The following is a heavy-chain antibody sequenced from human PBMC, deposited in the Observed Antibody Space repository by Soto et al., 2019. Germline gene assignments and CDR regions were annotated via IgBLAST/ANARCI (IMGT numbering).Heavy chain of an antibody. CDR2: ISASSAKT. Sequence: EVQLLESGGALVQPEGSLRLSCAASGVSFTYYALSWVRLAPGKGLEWVASISASSAKTRYADSVQGRFIISRDNTKNTVSLQINSLRVEDSATYYCAKDYGDYPGYEGFDAWGHGTVV. CDR3: AKDYGDYPGYEGFDA. CDR1: GVSFTYYA. V-gene: IGHV3-23*01. D-gene: IGHD4-17*01. J-gene: IGHJ3*01.